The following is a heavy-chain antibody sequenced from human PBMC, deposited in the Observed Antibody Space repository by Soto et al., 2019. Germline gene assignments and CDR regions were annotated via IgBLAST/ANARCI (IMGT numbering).Heavy chain of an antibody. CDR3: AKSPRGEMATD. D-gene: IGHD5-12*01. J-gene: IGHJ4*02. V-gene: IGHV1-18*01. CDR2: INTYNGMT. Sequence: QVQLVQSGGEVKKPGASVTVSCKASGYTFINYHITWVRQAPGQGLEWMAWINTYNGMTDYAQRFQGRVTMTRDPSTSTAYMELRNLGSADPAVYFCAKSPRGEMATDWGQGTLVTVSS. CDR1: GYTFINYH.